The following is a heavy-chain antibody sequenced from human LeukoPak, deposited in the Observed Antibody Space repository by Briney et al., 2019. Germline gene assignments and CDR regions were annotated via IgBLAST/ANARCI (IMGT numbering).Heavy chain of an antibody. CDR3: ARGRGTLGSSGYYLDY. J-gene: IGHJ4*02. D-gene: IGHD3-22*01. CDR2: IYYSGST. V-gene: IGHV4-59*01. CDR1: GGSISSYY. Sequence: SETLSLPCTVSGGSISSYYWSWIRQPPGKGLEWIGYIYYSGSTNYNPSLKSRVTISVDTSKNQFSLKLSSVTAADTAVYYCARGRGTLGSSGYYLDYWGQGTLVTVSS.